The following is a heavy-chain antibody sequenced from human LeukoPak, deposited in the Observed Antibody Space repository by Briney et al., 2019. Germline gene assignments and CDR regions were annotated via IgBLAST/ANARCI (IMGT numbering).Heavy chain of an antibody. CDR1: GGSFSGYY. V-gene: IGHV4-34*01. CDR2: INHSGST. J-gene: IGHJ4*02. D-gene: IGHD1-26*01. CDR3: VGAKVGATPGY. Sequence: SETLSLTCAVYGGSFSGYYWSWIRQPPGKGLEWIGEINHSGSTNYNPSLKSRVTISVDTSKNQFSLKLSSVTAADTAVYYCVGAKVGATPGYWGQGTLVTVSS.